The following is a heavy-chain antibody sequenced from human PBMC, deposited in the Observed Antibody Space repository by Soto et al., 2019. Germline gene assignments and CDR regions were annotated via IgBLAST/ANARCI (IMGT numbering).Heavy chain of an antibody. V-gene: IGHV1-46*01. CDR2: INPRNGFT. CDR3: ARDSTGYYCTADCHLVCWDGALDD. J-gene: IGHJ4*02. Sequence: QVQLVQSGAEVKKPGASVSVSCKASGYTFINYYINWVRQSPGEGLQWMGIINPRNGFTSYAQKCIDSVSKGAKMSAQTVHRGLSSTRSTYTTMYYRARDSTGYYCTADCHLVCWDGALDDWGQGTAVTVSS. CDR1: GYTFINYY. D-gene: IGHD2-15*01.